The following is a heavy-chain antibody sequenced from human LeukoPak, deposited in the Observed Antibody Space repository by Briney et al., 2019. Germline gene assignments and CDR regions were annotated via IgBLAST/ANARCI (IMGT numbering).Heavy chain of an antibody. D-gene: IGHD2-2*01. Sequence: GGSLRLSCAASGFTFSSYAMSWVRQAPGKGLEWVSSISASGGTTYYADSVKGRFTISRDNSKNTLYLQMLSLRAEDSAIYCCAKDPREYCSSTSCPNWFDPWGQGTLVTVSS. CDR1: GFTFSSYA. CDR3: AKDPREYCSSTSCPNWFDP. CDR2: ISASGGTT. J-gene: IGHJ5*02. V-gene: IGHV3-23*01.